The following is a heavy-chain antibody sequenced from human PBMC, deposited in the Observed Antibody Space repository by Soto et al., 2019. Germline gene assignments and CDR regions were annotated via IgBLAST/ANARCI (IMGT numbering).Heavy chain of an antibody. V-gene: IGHV3-21*01. CDR2: ISSSSSYI. CDR1: GFTFSSYS. CDR3: VRSKGGYSYGTPFDY. D-gene: IGHD5-18*01. Sequence: GGSLRLSCAASGFTFSSYSMNWVRQAPGKGLEWVSSISSSSSYIYYADSVKGRFTISRDNAKNSLYLQMNSLRAEDTAVYYCVRSKGGYSYGTPFDYWGQGTLVTVS. J-gene: IGHJ4*02.